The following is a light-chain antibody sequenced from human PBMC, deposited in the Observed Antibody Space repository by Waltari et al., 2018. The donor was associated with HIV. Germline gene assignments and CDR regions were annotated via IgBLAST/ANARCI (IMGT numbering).Light chain of an antibody. CDR2: WDN. V-gene: IGLV1-47*01. CDR3: AAWDDSLSGRV. J-gene: IGLJ3*02. Sequence: QSVLTQPPSASVPPGQRVTIYCSGSNSNIGINYVYWYQQLPGTAPKLLIYWDNQRPSGVPGRFSGSQSGTSASLAISGLRSEDEADYYCAAWDDSLSGRVFGGGTNLTVL. CDR1: NSNIGINY.